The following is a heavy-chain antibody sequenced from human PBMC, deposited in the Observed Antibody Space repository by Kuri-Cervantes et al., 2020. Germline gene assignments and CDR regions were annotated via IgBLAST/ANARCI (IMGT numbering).Heavy chain of an antibody. CDR2: IYPGDSDT. CDR3: ARRVGATPGGAFDT. Sequence: GESLKISFQGLGYSFTSYWIGWVRQLPGKGLEWMGIIYPGDSDTRYSPSFQGQVTISADKSITPAYLQWSSLKASDTAMYYCARRVGATPGGAFDTWGQGAMVTVSS. J-gene: IGHJ3*02. V-gene: IGHV5-51*01. CDR1: GYSFTSYW. D-gene: IGHD1-26*01.